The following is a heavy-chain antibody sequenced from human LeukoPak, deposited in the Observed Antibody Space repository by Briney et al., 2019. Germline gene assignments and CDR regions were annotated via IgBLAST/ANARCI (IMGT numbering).Heavy chain of an antibody. CDR2: ISGSGGST. CDR1: GFTFSSYG. CDR3: AKDRLLWFGELLLSNYFDY. D-gene: IGHD3-10*01. V-gene: IGHV3-23*01. Sequence: GGSLRLSCAASGFTFSSYGMSWVRQAPGKGLEWVSAISGSGGSTYYADSVKGRFTISRDNSKNTLYLQMNSLRAEDTAVYYCAKDRLLWFGELLLSNYFDYWGQGTLVTVSS. J-gene: IGHJ4*02.